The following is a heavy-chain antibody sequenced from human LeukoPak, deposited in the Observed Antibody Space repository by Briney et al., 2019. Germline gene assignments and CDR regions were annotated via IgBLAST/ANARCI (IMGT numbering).Heavy chain of an antibody. CDR1: GGTFSSYA. J-gene: IGHJ4*02. V-gene: IGHV1-69*13. Sequence: SVKVSCKASGGTFSSYAISWVRQAPGQGLEWMGGIIPIFGTANYAQKFQGRVTITADGSTSTAYMELSSLRSEDTAVYYCARQWYSSGWYFDYWGQGTLVTVSS. CDR2: IIPIFGTA. D-gene: IGHD6-19*01. CDR3: ARQWYSSGWYFDY.